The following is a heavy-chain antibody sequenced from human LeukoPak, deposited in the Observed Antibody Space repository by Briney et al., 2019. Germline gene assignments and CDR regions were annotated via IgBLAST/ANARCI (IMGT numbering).Heavy chain of an antibody. CDR2: ISWNSGSI. J-gene: IGHJ4*02. D-gene: IGHD3-3*01. CDR3: AKSEGGVLRFLEWLLYLDY. Sequence: PGGSLRLSCAASGFNFGDYAMHWVRQAPGKGLEWVSGISWNSGSISYADSVKGRFTISRDNSKNTLYLQMNSLRAEDTAVYYCAKSEGGVLRFLEWLLYLDYWGQGTLVTVSS. V-gene: IGHV3-9*01. CDR1: GFNFGDYA.